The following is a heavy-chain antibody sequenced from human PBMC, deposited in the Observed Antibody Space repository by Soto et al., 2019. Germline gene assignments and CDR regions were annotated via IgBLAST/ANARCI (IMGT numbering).Heavy chain of an antibody. V-gene: IGHV1-2*02. CDR1: GYTFTGYY. CDR2: INPNSGGT. Sequence: GASVKVSCKASGYTFTGYYMHWVRQAPGQGLEWMGWINPNSGGTNYAQKFQGRVTMTRDTSISTAYMELSRLRSDDTAVYYCARVAAAGTPRYYYGMDVWGQGTTVTAP. CDR3: ARVAAAGTPRYYYGMDV. J-gene: IGHJ6*02. D-gene: IGHD6-13*01.